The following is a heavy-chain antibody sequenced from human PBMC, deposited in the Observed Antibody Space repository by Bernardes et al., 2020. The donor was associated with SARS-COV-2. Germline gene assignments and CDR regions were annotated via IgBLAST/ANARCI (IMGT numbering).Heavy chain of an antibody. V-gene: IGHV3-21*01. J-gene: IGHJ6*02. CDR1: GFGFSSYN. CDR3: ARDGVYGSGCMDV. CDR2: ITSSGTDI. Sequence: VGSLILSCAASGFGFSSYNMNWVRQAPGEGLEWLSGITSSGTDIYYVDSVKGRFTISRDNAKNSLYLQMNSLRAEDTAVYYCARDGVYGSGCMDVWGQGTTVTVSS. D-gene: IGHD3-10*01.